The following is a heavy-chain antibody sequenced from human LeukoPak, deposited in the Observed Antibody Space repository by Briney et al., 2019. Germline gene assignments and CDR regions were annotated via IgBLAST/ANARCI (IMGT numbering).Heavy chain of an antibody. D-gene: IGHD3-9*01. J-gene: IGHJ4*02. V-gene: IGHV4-59*01. CDR2: IYYSGST. CDR3: ARGLVLRYFDWPTGFDY. Sequence: SETLSLTCTVSGGSISSYYWSWIRQPPGKGLEWIGYIYYSGSTNYNPSLKSRVTISVDTSKNQFSLKLSSVTAADTAVYYCARGLVLRYFDWPTGFDYGGQGTLVTVSS. CDR1: GGSISSYY.